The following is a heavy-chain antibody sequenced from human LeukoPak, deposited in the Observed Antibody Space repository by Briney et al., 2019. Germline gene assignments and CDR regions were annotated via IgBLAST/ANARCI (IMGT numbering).Heavy chain of an antibody. J-gene: IGHJ4*02. CDR1: GGSISSSNW. CDR3: ARVPRAHDYQDDY. D-gene: IGHD4-11*01. V-gene: IGHV4-4*02. CDR2: IYHSGST. Sequence: SETLSLTCAVSGGSISSSNWWSWVRQPPGKGLEWIGEIYHSGSTNYNPSLKSRVTISVDKSKNQFSLKLSSVTAADTAVYYCARVPRAHDYQDDYWGQGTLVTVSS.